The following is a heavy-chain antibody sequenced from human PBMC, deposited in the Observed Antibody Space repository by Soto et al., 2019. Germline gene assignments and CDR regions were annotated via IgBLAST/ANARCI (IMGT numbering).Heavy chain of an antibody. V-gene: IGHV1-69*06. CDR2: IIPIFGTA. CDR3: AREGSQELVPDIDYYGMDV. Sequence: ASVNVSCKASGGTFSSYAISWVRQAPGQGLEWMGGIIPIFGTANYAQKFQGRVTITADKSTSTAYMELSSLRSEDTAVYYCAREGSQELVPDIDYYGMDVWGQGTTVTVSS. J-gene: IGHJ6*02. CDR1: GGTFSSYA. D-gene: IGHD6-6*01.